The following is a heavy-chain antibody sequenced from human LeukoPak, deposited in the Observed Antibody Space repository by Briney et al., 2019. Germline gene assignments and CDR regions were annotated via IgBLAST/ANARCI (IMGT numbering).Heavy chain of an antibody. J-gene: IGHJ3*02. Sequence: PSETLSLTCTVSGGSISSSSYYWGWIRQPPGKGLEWIGSIYYSGSTYYNPSLKSRVTMSVDTSKNQFSLKLSSVTAADTAVYYCARDWSSGWSGDAFDIWGQGTMVTVSS. CDR3: ARDWSSGWSGDAFDI. V-gene: IGHV4-39*07. D-gene: IGHD6-19*01. CDR2: IYYSGST. CDR1: GGSISSSSYY.